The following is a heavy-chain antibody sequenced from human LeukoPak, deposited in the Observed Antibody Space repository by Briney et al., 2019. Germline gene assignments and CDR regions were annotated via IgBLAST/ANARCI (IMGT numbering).Heavy chain of an antibody. D-gene: IGHD2-2*01. CDR2: IIPILGIA. CDR1: GGTFSSYA. CDR3: ARDRARYCSSTSCYGDAFDY. Sequence: ASVKVSFKASGGTFSSYAISWVRQAPGQGLEWMGRIIPILGIANYAQKFQGRVTITADKSTSTAYMELSSLRSEDTAVYYCARDRARYCSSTSCYGDAFDYWGQGTLVTVSS. J-gene: IGHJ4*02. V-gene: IGHV1-69*04.